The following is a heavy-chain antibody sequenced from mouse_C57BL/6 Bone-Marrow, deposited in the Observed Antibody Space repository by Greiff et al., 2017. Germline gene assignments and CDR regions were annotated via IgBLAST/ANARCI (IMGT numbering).Heavy chain of an antibody. Sequence: QVQLQQPGAELVMPGASVKLSCKASGYTFTSYWLHWVKQRPGQGLEWIGEIDPSDGYTNYNQKFKGKSTLTVDKSSSTAYMQLSSLTSEDSAVYYCAREGYYFDYWGQGTTLTVSS. V-gene: IGHV1-69*01. CDR2: IDPSDGYT. CDR3: AREGYYFDY. J-gene: IGHJ2*01. CDR1: GYTFTSYW.